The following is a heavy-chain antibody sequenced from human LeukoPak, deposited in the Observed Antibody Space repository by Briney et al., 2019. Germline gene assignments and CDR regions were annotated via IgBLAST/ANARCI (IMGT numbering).Heavy chain of an antibody. Sequence: GGSLRLSCAVSGFIFSDYGFHWVRQAPGKGLEWVAVTRFDGSIKQYADSVKGRFTISRDDSKNTLYLQMNFLKSEDTAVYYCARWGGTRQHYCDYWGQGTLVTVSS. CDR2: TRFDGSIK. D-gene: IGHD1-1*01. CDR3: ARWGGTRQHYCDY. CDR1: GFIFSDYG. V-gene: IGHV3-33*01. J-gene: IGHJ4*02.